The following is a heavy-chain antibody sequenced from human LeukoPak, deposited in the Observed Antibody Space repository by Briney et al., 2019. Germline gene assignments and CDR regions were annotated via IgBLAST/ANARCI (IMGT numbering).Heavy chain of an antibody. CDR3: ARSTSVGPTEFDY. J-gene: IGHJ4*02. CDR2: ISGGGSGT. Sequence: GASLRLSCSASGFTFSTYAMTWVRQAPGKGLEWVSAISGGGSGTYYVDSVKGRFTISRDNSKNTLYLQMNSLRAEDTAVYYGARSTSVGPTEFDYWGQGTLVTVSS. V-gene: IGHV3-23*01. D-gene: IGHD4-23*01. CDR1: GFTFSTYA.